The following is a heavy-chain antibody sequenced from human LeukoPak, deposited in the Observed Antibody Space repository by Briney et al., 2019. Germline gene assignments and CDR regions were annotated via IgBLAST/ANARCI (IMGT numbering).Heavy chain of an antibody. CDR1: GFTFSSYW. V-gene: IGHV3-74*01. Sequence: PGGSLGLSCAASGFTFSSYWMHWVRQAPGKGLVWVSRINSDGSSTSYADSVKGRFTISRDNAKNTLYLQMNSLRAEDTAVYYCASLDNWNEFDYWGQGTLVTVSS. CDR2: INSDGSST. J-gene: IGHJ4*02. CDR3: ASLDNWNEFDY. D-gene: IGHD1-1*01.